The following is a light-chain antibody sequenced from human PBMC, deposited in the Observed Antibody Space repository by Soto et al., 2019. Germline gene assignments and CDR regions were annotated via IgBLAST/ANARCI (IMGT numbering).Light chain of an antibody. V-gene: IGKV1-5*03. CDR1: QSIGNW. Sequence: DIQMTQSPSTLSASVGDRVTITCRASQSIGNWLAWYQHKPGKAPKLLLYKSSNLESGVPSRFSGSGSGTQFILTINSLQPDDFATHYCQQYGNYSPYTFGQGAKLEIK. J-gene: IGKJ2*01. CDR3: QQYGNYSPYT. CDR2: KSS.